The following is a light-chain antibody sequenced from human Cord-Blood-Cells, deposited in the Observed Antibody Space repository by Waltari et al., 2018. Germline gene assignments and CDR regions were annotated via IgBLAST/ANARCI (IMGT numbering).Light chain of an antibody. Sequence: QSVPTPPPSVSRAPGQRVTIACTGRSPHIAAGYDVRCYQQLPGTAPKLLIYGNSTRPSGVPDRFSGSKSGTSASLAITGLQAEDEADYYCQSYDSSLSGSVFGGGTKLTVL. V-gene: IGLV1-40*01. CDR1: SPHIAAGYD. CDR3: QSYDSSLSGSV. J-gene: IGLJ3*02. CDR2: GNS.